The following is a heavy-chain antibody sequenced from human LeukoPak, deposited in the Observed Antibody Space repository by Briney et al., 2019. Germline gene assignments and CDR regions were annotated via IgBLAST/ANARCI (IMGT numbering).Heavy chain of an antibody. V-gene: IGHV3-15*01. J-gene: IGHJ4*02. CDR2: IKSKTDGGTT. D-gene: IGHD1-26*01. Sequence: GGSLRLSCAASGFTFSNAWMSWVRQAPGKGLEWVGRIKSKTDGGTTDYAAPVKGRFTISRDDSKNTLYLQMNSLKTEDTAVYYCTTDEVGATTRDYWGQGTLVTVSS. CDR3: TTDEVGATTRDY. CDR1: GFTFSNAW.